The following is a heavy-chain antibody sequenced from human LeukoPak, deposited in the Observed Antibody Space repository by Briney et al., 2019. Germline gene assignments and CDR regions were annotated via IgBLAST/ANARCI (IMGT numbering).Heavy chain of an antibody. CDR3: ARLLRDPEGGWFDP. D-gene: IGHD3-16*01. CDR2: IYYSGST. CDR1: GGSISSSSYY. V-gene: IGHV4-39*01. Sequence: SETLSLTCTVSGGSISSSSYYWGWIRQPPGKGLEWIGSIYYSGSTYYNPSLKSRVTISVDTSKNQFSLKLSSVTAADTAVYYCARLLRDPEGGWFDPWGQGTLVTVSS. J-gene: IGHJ5*02.